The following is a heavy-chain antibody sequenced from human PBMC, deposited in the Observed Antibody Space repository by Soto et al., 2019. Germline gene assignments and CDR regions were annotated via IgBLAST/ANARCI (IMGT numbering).Heavy chain of an antibody. V-gene: IGHV3-23*01. D-gene: IGHD4-17*01. CDR3: AKEGSYGDYVAYYFDY. Sequence: GGSLRLSCAASGFTFSSYAMSWVRQAPGKGLEWVSDISGSGGSTYYADSVKGRFTISRDNSKNTLYLQMNSLRAEDTAVYYCAKEGSYGDYVAYYFDYWGQGTLVTVSS. CDR1: GFTFSSYA. CDR2: ISGSGGST. J-gene: IGHJ4*02.